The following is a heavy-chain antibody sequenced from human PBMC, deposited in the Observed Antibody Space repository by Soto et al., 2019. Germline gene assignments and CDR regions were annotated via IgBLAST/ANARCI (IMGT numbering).Heavy chain of an antibody. J-gene: IGHJ4*02. CDR1: GFTFSRAW. V-gene: IGHV3-15*07. Sequence: EVQLVESGGGFVKPGGSLRLSCAASGFTFSRAWMNWVRQAPGKGLEWVGRMKGKIDGGTTDYASPVKGRFTISRDESKSTLYLQMNSLKTEDTAVYYCTTDLISGWADYWGQGTLVTVSS. CDR2: MKGKIDGGTT. CDR3: TTDLISGWADY. D-gene: IGHD6-19*01.